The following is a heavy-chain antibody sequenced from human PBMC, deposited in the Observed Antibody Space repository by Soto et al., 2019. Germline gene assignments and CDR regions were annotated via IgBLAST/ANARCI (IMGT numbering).Heavy chain of an antibody. Sequence: GGSLRLSCAASGFTFSGSSVHWVRQASGKGLEWVGRIRNKVHSYATAYAASVRGRFTISRDDSKNTTFLQMKSLNTEDTAGYYCISHSPEDMKRTWGQGTLVTVSS. CDR2: IRNKVHSYAT. D-gene: IGHD2-15*01. V-gene: IGHV3-73*01. CDR1: GFTFSGSS. J-gene: IGHJ4*02. CDR3: ISHSPEDMKRT.